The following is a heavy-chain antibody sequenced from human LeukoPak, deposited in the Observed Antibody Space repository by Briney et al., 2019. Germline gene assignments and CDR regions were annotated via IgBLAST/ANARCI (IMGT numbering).Heavy chain of an antibody. CDR3: ARDGGGVNAFNAFDI. CDR2: LWYDGNDK. V-gene: IGHV3-33*01. Sequence: GGSLRLSCAACGFTFINYGMHWVRQAPGKGLEGVAVLWYDGNDKYYADSVNGRFTIFRDNSKNTLYLQMNRLRGEDTALYYCARDGGGVNAFNAFDIWGQGQWSPSLQ. J-gene: IGHJ3*02. CDR1: GFTFINYG. D-gene: IGHD1-1*01.